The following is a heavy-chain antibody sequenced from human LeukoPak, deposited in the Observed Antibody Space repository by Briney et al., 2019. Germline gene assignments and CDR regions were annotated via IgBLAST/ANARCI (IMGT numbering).Heavy chain of an antibody. D-gene: IGHD3-10*01. V-gene: IGHV4-59*01. CDR3: ALALVGVRGIFDS. Sequence: PSETLSLTCTVSGDSISGFYRTWIRQPPGKGLEWIGYVYDSGSTNYDPSLKSRVTISIDTSKNHFSLHLSSVTAADTAVYYCALALVGVRGIFDSWGQGTLVTVSS. J-gene: IGHJ5*01. CDR1: GDSISGFY. CDR2: VYDSGST.